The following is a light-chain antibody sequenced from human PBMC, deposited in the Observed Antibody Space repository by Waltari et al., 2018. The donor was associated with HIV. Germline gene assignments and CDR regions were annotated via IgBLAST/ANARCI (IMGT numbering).Light chain of an antibody. CDR3: QSYDTTLSGWV. CDR1: SSNIGAGYH. J-gene: IGLJ3*02. CDR2: CNT. V-gene: IGLV1-40*01. Sequence: QSVLTQPPSVSGAPGQRVAISCTGTSSNIGAGYHVQWYQHLPGTAPKLLIYCNTVRPSGVPDRFSGSKSGTSASLAITGLQADDEADYYCQSYDTTLSGWVFGGGTKLPVL.